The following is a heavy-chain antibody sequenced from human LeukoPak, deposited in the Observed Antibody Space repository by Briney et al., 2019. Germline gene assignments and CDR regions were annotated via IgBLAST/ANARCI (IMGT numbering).Heavy chain of an antibody. J-gene: IGHJ4*02. Sequence: GGSLRLPCAASGFTFDDYAMPWVRQAPGKGLEWVSGISWNSGSIGYADSVKGRFTISRDNAKNSLYLQMNSLRAEDTALYYCAKTSAAFPDRYYFDYWGQGTLVTVSS. D-gene: IGHD6-13*01. CDR3: AKTSAAFPDRYYFDY. CDR1: GFTFDDYA. V-gene: IGHV3-9*01. CDR2: ISWNSGSI.